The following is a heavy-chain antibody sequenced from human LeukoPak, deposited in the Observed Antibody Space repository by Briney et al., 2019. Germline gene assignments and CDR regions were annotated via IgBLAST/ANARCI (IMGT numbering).Heavy chain of an antibody. CDR2: ISSSGSTI. D-gene: IGHD5-24*01. Sequence: GGSLRLSCAASGFTFSSYEMNWVRQAPGKGLEWVSYISSSGSTIYYADSVKGRFTISRDNAKISLYLQVNSLRAEDTAVYYCARGGYNHAFDIWGQGTVGPVSS. CDR1: GFTFSSYE. CDR3: ARGGYNHAFDI. J-gene: IGHJ3*02. V-gene: IGHV3-48*03.